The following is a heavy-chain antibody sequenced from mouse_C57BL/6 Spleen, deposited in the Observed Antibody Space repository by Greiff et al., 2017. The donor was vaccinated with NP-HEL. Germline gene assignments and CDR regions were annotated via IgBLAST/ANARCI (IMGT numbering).Heavy chain of an antibody. V-gene: IGHV1-69*01. Sequence: VQLQQPGAELVMPGASVKLSCKASGYTFTSYWMHWVKQRPGQGLEWIGEIDPSDSYTNYNQKFKGKSTLTVDKSSSTAYMQLSSLTSADSAVYYCARLTPPLDYWGQGTTLTVSS. J-gene: IGHJ2*01. CDR1: GYTFTSYW. CDR3: ARLTPPLDY. CDR2: IDPSDSYT.